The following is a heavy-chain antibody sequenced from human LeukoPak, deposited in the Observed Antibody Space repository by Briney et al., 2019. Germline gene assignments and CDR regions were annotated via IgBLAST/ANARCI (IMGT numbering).Heavy chain of an antibody. V-gene: IGHV3-9*01. CDR1: GFTFDDYA. J-gene: IGHJ3*02. Sequence: GGSLRLSCAASGFTFDDYAMHWVRQAPGKGLEWVSGISWNSGSIGYADSVKGRFTISRDNAKNSLFLQMNSLRAEDTAFYYCAKDTRSSGWYGFDIWGQGTMVTVSS. D-gene: IGHD6-19*01. CDR2: ISWNSGSI. CDR3: AKDTRSSGWYGFDI.